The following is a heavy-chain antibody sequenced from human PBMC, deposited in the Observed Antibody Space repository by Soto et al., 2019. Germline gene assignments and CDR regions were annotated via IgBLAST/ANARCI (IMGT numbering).Heavy chain of an antibody. V-gene: IGHV1-69*12. Sequence: QVQLVQSGAEVKKPGSSVKVSCKASGGTFSSYAISWVRQAPGQGLEWMGGIIPIFGTANYAQKFQGRVTITADESTSTAYMELSSLRAEDTAVYYCASSSGARPAGDKRPFDPWGQGTLVTVSS. CDR2: IIPIFGTA. CDR1: GGTFSSYA. CDR3: ASSSGARPAGDKRPFDP. J-gene: IGHJ5*02. D-gene: IGHD1-26*01.